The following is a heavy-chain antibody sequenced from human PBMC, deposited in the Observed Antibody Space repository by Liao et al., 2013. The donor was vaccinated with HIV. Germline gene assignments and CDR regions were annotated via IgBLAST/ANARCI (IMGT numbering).Heavy chain of an antibody. V-gene: IGHV4-61*02. D-gene: IGHD6-13*01. CDR1: GGSISSGSYS. Sequence: QVQLQESGPGLVKPSQTLSLTCSVSGGSISSGSYSWTWIRQPAGKGLEWIGHIYASGSTSYNPSLKSRVTISVGTSKNQFSLKLSSVTAADTAVYYCARAAGSRYLDLWGRGTLVTASS. J-gene: IGHJ2*01. CDR2: IYASGST. CDR3: ARAAGSRYLDL.